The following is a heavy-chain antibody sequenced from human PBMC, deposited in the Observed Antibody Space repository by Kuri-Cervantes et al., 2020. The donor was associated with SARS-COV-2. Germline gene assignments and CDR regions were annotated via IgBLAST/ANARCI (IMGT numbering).Heavy chain of an antibody. Sequence: ETLSLTCAVYGGSFSGYYWSWVRQAPGKGLEWVSIIYTGGTTHYADSVKGRFTISRDNSKNTLYLQMNSLRAEDTAVYYCAREGSNDHHDYYDYYMDVWGKGTTVTVSS. CDR1: GGSFSGYY. CDR2: IYTGGTT. D-gene: IGHD1-14*01. CDR3: AREGSNDHHDYYDYYMDV. J-gene: IGHJ6*03. V-gene: IGHV3-53*01.